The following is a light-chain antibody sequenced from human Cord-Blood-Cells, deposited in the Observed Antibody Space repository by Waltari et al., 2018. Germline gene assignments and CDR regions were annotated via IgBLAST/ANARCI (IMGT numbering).Light chain of an antibody. Sequence: QPALTQPASVSGSPGQSITISCPGNSSDVGGYNYVSWYQQPPGKAPKRMIYEVSNRPSGVSNRFSGSKSGNTASLTISGLQAEDEADYYCSSYTSSSTLYVFGTGTKVTVL. CDR3: SSYTSSSTLYV. CDR1: SSDVGGYNY. CDR2: EVS. V-gene: IGLV2-14*01. J-gene: IGLJ1*01.